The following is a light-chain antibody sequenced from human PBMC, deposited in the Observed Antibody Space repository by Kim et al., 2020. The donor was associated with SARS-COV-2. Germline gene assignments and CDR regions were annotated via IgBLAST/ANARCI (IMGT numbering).Light chain of an antibody. CDR3: TSYTRSSTLHVV. V-gene: IGLV2-14*03. CDR2: DVT. J-gene: IGLJ2*01. CDR1: SSDVGDYNY. Sequence: SITISCTGTSSDVGDYNYVSWYQQHPGEAPKLMIYDVTNRPSGVSNRFSGSKSGNTASLTISGLQAEDEADYFCTSYTRSSTLHVVFGGGTQLTVL.